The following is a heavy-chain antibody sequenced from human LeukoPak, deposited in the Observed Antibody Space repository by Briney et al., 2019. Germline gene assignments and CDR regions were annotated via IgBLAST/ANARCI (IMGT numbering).Heavy chain of an antibody. Sequence: ASVKVSCKASGYTFTSYGISWVRQAPGQGLEWMGIINPSGGSTSYAQKFQGRVTMTRDTSTSTVYMELSSLRSEDTAVYYCARSPSSGSCYDYWGQGTLVTVSS. CDR1: GYTFTSYG. V-gene: IGHV1-46*01. D-gene: IGHD2-15*01. CDR3: ARSPSSGSCYDY. CDR2: INPSGGST. J-gene: IGHJ4*02.